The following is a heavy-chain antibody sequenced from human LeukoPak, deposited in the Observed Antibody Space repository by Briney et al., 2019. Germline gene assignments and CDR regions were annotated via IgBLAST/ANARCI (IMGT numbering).Heavy chain of an antibody. CDR2: IYSGGST. Sequence: GGSLRLSCAASGFTVSTTYMSWVRQASGRGLEWVSVIYSGGSTYYADSVKGRFTISRDNSKNTVYLQMNSLRAEDTAVYYCARDPTATVGHWGQGTLVTVSS. CDR3: ARDPTATVGH. J-gene: IGHJ4*02. V-gene: IGHV3-53*01. D-gene: IGHD4-11*01. CDR1: GFTVSTTY.